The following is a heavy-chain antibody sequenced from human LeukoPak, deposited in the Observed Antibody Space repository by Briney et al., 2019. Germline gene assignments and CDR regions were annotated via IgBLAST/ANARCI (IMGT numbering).Heavy chain of an antibody. D-gene: IGHD2-15*01. Sequence: SETLSLTCAVYGGFFSGYYWSWIRQPPGKGLEWIGEINHSGSTNYNPSLKSRVTISVDTSKNQFSLKLSSVTAADTAVYYCARGHGYCSGGSCYSQSPRFGYYYMDVWGKGTTVTVSS. CDR3: ARGHGYCSGGSCYSQSPRFGYYYMDV. CDR1: GGFFSGYY. CDR2: INHSGST. J-gene: IGHJ6*03. V-gene: IGHV4-34*01.